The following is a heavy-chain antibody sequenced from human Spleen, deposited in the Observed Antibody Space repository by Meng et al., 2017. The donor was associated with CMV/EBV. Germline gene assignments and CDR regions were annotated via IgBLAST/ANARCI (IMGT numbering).Heavy chain of an antibody. CDR1: GFTFDNYA. J-gene: IGHJ4*02. CDR3: GNFGGDY. D-gene: IGHD3-16*01. V-gene: IGHV3-9*01. Sequence: SLKISCAASGFTFDNYAMHWVRQAPGRGLEWVSGISWNSGNIGYADSVKGRFTISRDNTKNSLYLQMNSLRTEDTALYYCGNFGGDYWGQGTLVTVSS. CDR2: ISWNSGNI.